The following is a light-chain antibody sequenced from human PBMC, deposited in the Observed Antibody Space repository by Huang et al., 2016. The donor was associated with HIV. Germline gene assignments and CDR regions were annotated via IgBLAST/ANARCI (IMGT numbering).Light chain of an antibody. CDR1: QSVLFTSNNKNY. CDR2: WTS. J-gene: IGKJ4*01. Sequence: DIVMTQSPDSLAVSLGETATINCESSQSVLFTSNNKNYFAWYQQKPGQPPKLLIYWTSTREAGVPDRFSGSGSGTDFTLTISSLQTEDVAVYFCQQYYTTPRTFGGGTKVEI. CDR3: QQYYTTPRT. V-gene: IGKV4-1*01.